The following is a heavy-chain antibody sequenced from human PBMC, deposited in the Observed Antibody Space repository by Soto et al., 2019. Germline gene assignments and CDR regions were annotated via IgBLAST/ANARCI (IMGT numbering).Heavy chain of an antibody. J-gene: IGHJ4*01. CDR1: GDTFTSYG. CDR2: ISDYNGNT. D-gene: IGHD3-22*01. V-gene: IGHV1-18*01. Sequence: ASVKVSCKAAGDTFTSYGISWVRQAPAQGLEWMGWISDYNGNTNYAQKLQGRVTMTTDTSTSTAYMELRSLRSDDTAVYSCARSPLNPYYYDSSGYYYFDYWG. CDR3: ARSPLNPYYYDSSGYYYFDY.